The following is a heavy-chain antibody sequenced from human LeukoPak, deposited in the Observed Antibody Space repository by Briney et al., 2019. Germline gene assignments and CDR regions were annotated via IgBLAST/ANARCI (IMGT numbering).Heavy chain of an antibody. J-gene: IGHJ4*02. CDR2: ISSDGGST. V-gene: IGHV3-64*01. D-gene: IGHD2-2*01. CDR3: ARGEEVLGYWSSTSCYVFHY. Sequence: GGLLRHSCTASGFTFSSYAMYWVRQAPGKGQAYISAISSDGGSTYYANSVKDRFTISRDNSKSTLYLQIGSLRAEDTDVYYCARGEEVLGYWSSTSCYVFHYCGQGTLVTVSS. CDR1: GFTFSSYA.